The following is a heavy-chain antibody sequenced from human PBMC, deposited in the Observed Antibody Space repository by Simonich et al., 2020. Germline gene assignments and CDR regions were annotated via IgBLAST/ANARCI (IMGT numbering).Heavy chain of an antibody. D-gene: IGHD5-18*01. CDR3: ARDVDTAMVFDY. J-gene: IGHJ4*02. V-gene: IGHV3-21*01. CDR1: GFTFSSYS. Sequence: EVQLVESGGGLVKPGGSLRLSCAASGFTFSSYSMNWVRQAPGKRLEGVAVISSSSSYIYYADSVKGRFTISRDNAKNSLYLQMNSLRAEDTAVYYCARDVDTAMVFDYWGQGTLVTVSS. CDR2: ISSSSSYI.